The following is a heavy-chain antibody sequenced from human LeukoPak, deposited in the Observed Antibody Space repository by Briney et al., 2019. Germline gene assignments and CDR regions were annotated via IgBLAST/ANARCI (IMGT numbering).Heavy chain of an antibody. CDR2: IYSGGST. CDR3: AKGETVTTTSFDY. CDR1: GLTVSSNY. J-gene: IGHJ4*02. V-gene: IGHV3-53*01. Sequence: GGSLRLSCAASGLTVSSNYMSWVRQAPGKGLEWVSVIYSGGSTNYADSVKGRFTISRDNSKNTLYLQVNSLRAEDTAVYYCAKGETVTTTSFDYWGQGTLVTVSS. D-gene: IGHD4-17*01.